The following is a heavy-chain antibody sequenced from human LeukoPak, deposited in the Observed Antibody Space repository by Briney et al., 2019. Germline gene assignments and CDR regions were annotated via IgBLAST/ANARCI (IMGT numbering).Heavy chain of an antibody. V-gene: IGHV3-48*02. CDR2: ITRSSSTV. Sequence: GGSLRLSCAAPGFTFSSYTMNWVRQAPGKGLEWVSYITRSSSTVHYADSVKGRFTISRDTAQNSLYLQMNSLRDEDTAVYYCVRESEYCSSTSCYIDYWGQGTLVTVSS. J-gene: IGHJ4*02. CDR3: VRESEYCSSTSCYIDY. CDR1: GFTFSSYT. D-gene: IGHD2-2*02.